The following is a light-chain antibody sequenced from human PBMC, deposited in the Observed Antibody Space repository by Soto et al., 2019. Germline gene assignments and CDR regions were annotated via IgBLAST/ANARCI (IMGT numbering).Light chain of an antibody. J-gene: IGKJ3*01. CDR1: QSVSRNY. CDR2: GAS. CDR3: QQYGTSPPT. V-gene: IGKV3-20*01. Sequence: EIVLTQSPGTLSLSPGERATLSCRASQSVSRNYLAWYQQQPGQAPRLLIYGASSRATDIPDRFSGSGSGTDYTLIVSRLEPEDFAVYFCQQYGTSPPTFGPGTKVDI.